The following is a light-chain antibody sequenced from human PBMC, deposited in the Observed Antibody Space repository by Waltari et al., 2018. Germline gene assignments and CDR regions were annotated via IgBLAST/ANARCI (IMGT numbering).Light chain of an antibody. J-gene: IGLJ3*02. CDR3: SSYAGSNTWV. CDR2: EVS. Sequence: QSALTQPPSASGSPGQSVTISCTGTSSDVGGYHYVSWYQHHPGKAPKFMIYEVSKRPSGVPDRFSCSKSGNTASLTGSGLQAEDEADYYCSSYAGSNTWVFGGGTKLTVL. CDR1: SSDVGGYHY. V-gene: IGLV2-8*01.